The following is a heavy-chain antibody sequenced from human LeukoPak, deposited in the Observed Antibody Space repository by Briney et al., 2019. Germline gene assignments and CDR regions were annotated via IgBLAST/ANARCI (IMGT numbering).Heavy chain of an antibody. CDR1: GGSISSGGYY. J-gene: IGHJ6*02. Sequence: ASETLSLTCTVSGGSISSGGYYWSWIRQHPGKGLEWIGYIYYSGSTYYNPSLKSRVTISVDTSKNQFSLKLNSVTAADTAVYYCARDRDIVVVPATIKVRDYGMDVWGQGTTVTVSS. CDR3: ARDRDIVVVPATIKVRDYGMDV. V-gene: IGHV4-31*03. D-gene: IGHD2-2*01. CDR2: IYYSGST.